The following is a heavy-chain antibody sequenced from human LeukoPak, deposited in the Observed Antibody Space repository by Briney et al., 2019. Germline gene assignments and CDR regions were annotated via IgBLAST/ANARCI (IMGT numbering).Heavy chain of an antibody. CDR2: IWYDGSNK. CDR1: GFTFSSYG. J-gene: IGHJ4*02. D-gene: IGHD5-18*01. CDR3: AKDLFRGYSYGYGDY. V-gene: IGHV3-33*06. Sequence: GGSLRLSCAASGFTFSSYGMHWVRQAPGKGLEWVAVIWYDGSNKYYADSVKGRLTISRDNSKNTLYLQMNSLRAEDTAVYYCAKDLFRGYSYGYGDYWGQGTLVTVSS.